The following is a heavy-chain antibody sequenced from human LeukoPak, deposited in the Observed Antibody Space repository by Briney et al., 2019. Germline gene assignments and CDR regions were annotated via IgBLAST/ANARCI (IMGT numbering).Heavy chain of an antibody. V-gene: IGHV3-23*01. J-gene: IGHJ4*02. CDR3: AKGFGYNSGWGYRFTY. Sequence: GGSLRLSCAASDFTFSSYAMSWVRQAPGKGLEWVSAISVSGGRTYYADSVKGRFTISRDNSKNTLYLQMSSLRAEDTAVYYCAKGFGYNSGWGYRFTYWGQGTLVTVSS. CDR2: ISVSGGRT. CDR1: DFTFSSYA. D-gene: IGHD6-19*01.